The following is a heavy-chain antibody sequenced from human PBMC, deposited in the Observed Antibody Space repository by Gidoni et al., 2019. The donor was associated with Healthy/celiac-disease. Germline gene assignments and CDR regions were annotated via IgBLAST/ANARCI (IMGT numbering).Heavy chain of an antibody. CDR3: ARANGSYGSGSLDY. D-gene: IGHD3-10*01. V-gene: IGHV4-4*07. CDR1: GGSISSYY. J-gene: IGHJ4*02. Sequence: QVQLQASGPGLVKPSETLSLTCPVSGGSISSYYWRWIRQPAGKGLEWIGRIYTSGSTNYNPSLKSRVTMSVDTSKNQFSLKLSSVTAADTAVYYCARANGSYGSGSLDYWGQGTLVTVSS. CDR2: IYTSGST.